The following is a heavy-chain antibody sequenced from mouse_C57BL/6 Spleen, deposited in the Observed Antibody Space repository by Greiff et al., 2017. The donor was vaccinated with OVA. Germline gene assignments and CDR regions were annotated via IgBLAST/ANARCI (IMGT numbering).Heavy chain of an antibody. CDR3: DRGLCCGDMDD. CDR2: INPNNGGT. D-gene: IGHD6-1*01. J-gene: IGHJ4*01. Sequence: VQLQQSGPELVKPGASVKISCKASGYTFTDYYMNWVKQSHGKSLEWIGDINPNNGGTSYNQKFKGKATLTVDKSSSTAYMELRSLTSEDSAVYYCDRGLCCGDMDDWGQGTSVTVSS. CDR1: GYTFTDYY. V-gene: IGHV1-26*01.